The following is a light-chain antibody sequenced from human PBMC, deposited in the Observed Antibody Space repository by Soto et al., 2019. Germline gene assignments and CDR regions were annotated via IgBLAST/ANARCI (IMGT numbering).Light chain of an antibody. CDR2: RAS. Sequence: DIQMTQSPSSLSASVGDRVSITCRASQAISAYLAWFQQKPGKAPKSLIYRASTLQGGVPSRFRGSGSGTYFTLTINSLQPEDFATYYCQQFHSWPRTFGGGTRVEIK. J-gene: IGKJ4*01. CDR1: QAISAY. V-gene: IGKV1-16*01. CDR3: QQFHSWPRT.